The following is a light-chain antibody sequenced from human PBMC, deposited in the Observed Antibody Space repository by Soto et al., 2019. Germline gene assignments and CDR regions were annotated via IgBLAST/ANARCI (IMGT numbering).Light chain of an antibody. V-gene: IGKV4-1*01. J-gene: IGKJ3*01. Sequence: DIVMTQSPDSLAVSLGERATINCKSSQSVLYSSNNKNYLAWYQQKPGQPPKLLIYWASTRESGVPDRFSGSGSGTDFPPTISSQQAEDVAVYYCQQYYSTPPVTFGPGTKVDIK. CDR1: QSVLYSSNNKNY. CDR2: WAS. CDR3: QQYYSTPPVT.